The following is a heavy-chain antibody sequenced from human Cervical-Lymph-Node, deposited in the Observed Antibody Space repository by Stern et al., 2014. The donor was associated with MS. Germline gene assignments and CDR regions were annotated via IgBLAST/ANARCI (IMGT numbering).Heavy chain of an antibody. J-gene: IGHJ4*02. CDR3: ARRVAAAGTHYYGLFGH. CDR2: FSPKSGGT. CDR1: GYTFSDYY. Sequence: VQLVEPGAEVKEPGASVKVSCKASGYTFSDYYLHWVRQARGQGLEWVGWFSPKSGGTNFAQKFQGRVTMTSETSIATAYMELTRLRSDDTAVYYCARRVAAAGTHYYGLFGHWGQGTLVTVSS. V-gene: IGHV1-2*02. D-gene: IGHD6-13*01.